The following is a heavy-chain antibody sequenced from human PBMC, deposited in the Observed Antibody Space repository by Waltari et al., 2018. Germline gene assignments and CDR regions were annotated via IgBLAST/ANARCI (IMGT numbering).Heavy chain of an antibody. J-gene: IGHJ6*03. V-gene: IGHV4-34*01. CDR3: ARGDPGVQLWLGYYYYYMDV. CDR2: INHSGST. CDR1: GGSFSGYY. D-gene: IGHD5-18*01. Sequence: QVQLQQWGAGLLKPSETLSLTCAVYGGSFSGYYWRWIRQPPGKGREWIGEINHSGSTNYNPSLKSRVTISVDTSKNQFSLKLSSVTAADTAAYYCARGDPGVQLWLGYYYYYMDVWGKGTTVTVSS.